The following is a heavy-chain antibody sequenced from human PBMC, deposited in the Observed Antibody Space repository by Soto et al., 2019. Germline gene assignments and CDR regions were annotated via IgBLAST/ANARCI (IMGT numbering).Heavy chain of an antibody. J-gene: IGHJ4*02. V-gene: IGHV3-48*04. Sequence: PGGSLRLSCASSGFTFSSYWMHWVRQAPGKGLEWVSYISSSGSTIYYADSVKGRFTISRDNAKNSLYLQMNSLRAEDTAVYYCARHDYGDYALLNWGQGTLVTVSS. D-gene: IGHD4-17*01. CDR2: ISSSGSTI. CDR1: GFTFSSYW. CDR3: ARHDYGDYALLN.